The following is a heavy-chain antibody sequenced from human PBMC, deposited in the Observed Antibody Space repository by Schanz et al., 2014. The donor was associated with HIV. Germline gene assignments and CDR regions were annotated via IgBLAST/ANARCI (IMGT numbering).Heavy chain of an antibody. V-gene: IGHV4-34*01. D-gene: IGHD2-21*02. CDR3: ARGDFGGNSVDY. CDR1: GGSFRGYY. Sequence: QVQLQQWGAGLLKPSETLSLTCAVYGGSFRGYYWTWIRQFPGMGLEWIGKVRHTGGTNYNPSLQSRLTMSVDTSKNQFSLKLPSVTAADTAVYFCARGDFGGNSVDYWGHGNLVTVSS. CDR2: VRHTGGT. J-gene: IGHJ4*01.